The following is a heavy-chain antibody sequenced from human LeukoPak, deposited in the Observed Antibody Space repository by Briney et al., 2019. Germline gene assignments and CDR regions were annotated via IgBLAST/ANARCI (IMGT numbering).Heavy chain of an antibody. D-gene: IGHD3-3*01. Sequence: GTSLRLSCVVAGFSFSGHGFHWVRQAPGRGLEWVSVIWFDGSKKYYADSVEGRFTISRDNSKNTLYLQMNSLRPEDTAVYYCARDVGVVGFHLDYWGQGNLVTGSS. CDR1: GFSFSGHG. J-gene: IGHJ4*02. CDR3: ARDVGVVGFHLDY. V-gene: IGHV3-33*01. CDR2: IWFDGSKK.